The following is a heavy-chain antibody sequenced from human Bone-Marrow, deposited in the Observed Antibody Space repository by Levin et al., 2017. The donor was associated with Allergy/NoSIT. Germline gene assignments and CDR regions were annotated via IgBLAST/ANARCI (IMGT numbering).Heavy chain of an antibody. CDR3: ARIQAVTTYLDWYFDR. J-gene: IGHJ2*01. D-gene: IGHD4-17*01. CDR1: GFTFSDYY. Sequence: GGSLRLSCAASGFTFSDYYMSWIRQAPGKGLEWVSYISSSGSTIYYADSVKGRFTISRDNAKNSLYLQMNSLRAEDTAVYYCARIQAVTTYLDWYFDRWGRGTLVTVSS. CDR2: ISSSGSTI. V-gene: IGHV3-11*01.